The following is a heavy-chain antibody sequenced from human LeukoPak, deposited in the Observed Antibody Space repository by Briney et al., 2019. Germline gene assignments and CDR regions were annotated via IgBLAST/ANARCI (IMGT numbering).Heavy chain of an antibody. Sequence: PSETLSLTCTVSGGSISSSSYYWGWIRQPPGKGLEWIGSIYYSGSTYYNPSLKSRVTISVDTSKNQFSLKLSSLTAADTAVYYCARDRYKPQQAFDYWGQGTLVTVSS. CDR1: GGSISSSSYY. D-gene: IGHD6-13*01. J-gene: IGHJ4*02. V-gene: IGHV4-39*07. CDR3: ARDRYKPQQAFDY. CDR2: IYYSGST.